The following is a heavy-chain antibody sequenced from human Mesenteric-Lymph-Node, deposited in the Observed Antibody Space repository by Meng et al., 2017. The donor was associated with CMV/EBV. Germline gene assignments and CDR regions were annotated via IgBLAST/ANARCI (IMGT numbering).Heavy chain of an antibody. V-gene: IGHV4-34*02. Sequence: PQWSAGLLETAETLAVTCAVYGGSFSGCYWNWIRQSPEKGLEWIGEINHSGSTTYNPSFTGRIIISVDTSTNQISLNMSSVTAADTAVYYCARGSSYDILTGYFDYWGQGALVTVSS. CDR1: GGSFSGCY. J-gene: IGHJ4*02. CDR2: INHSGST. CDR3: ARGSSYDILTGYFDY. D-gene: IGHD3-9*01.